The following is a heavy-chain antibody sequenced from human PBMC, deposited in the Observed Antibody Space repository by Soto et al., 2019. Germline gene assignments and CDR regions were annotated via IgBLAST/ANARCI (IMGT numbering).Heavy chain of an antibody. Sequence: SETLSLTCAVYGGSFSGYYWTWIRQPPGTGLEWIGEINHSGSTNYNPSLKSRVTMTSDTSTSTVYMEVSSLRSEDTAVYYCARGGDVVLVTAPLDHWGQGTLVTVSS. D-gene: IGHD2-21*02. CDR1: GGSFSGYY. V-gene: IGHV4-34*01. CDR3: ARGGDVVLVTAPLDH. J-gene: IGHJ5*02. CDR2: INHSGST.